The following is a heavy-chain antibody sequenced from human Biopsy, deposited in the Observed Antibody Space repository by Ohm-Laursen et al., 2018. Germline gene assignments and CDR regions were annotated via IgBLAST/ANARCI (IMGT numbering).Heavy chain of an antibody. J-gene: IGHJ4*02. Sequence: ASSVKVSCKASGDAFLGYYLHWVRQAPGHGLEWMGSIYPNSGDTDFAQKFQGRVSMTRDTSVSTAYLELSSLRSDDTAIYYCARDLLEWSLPSWGQGTLVTVSS. CDR2: IYPNSGDT. CDR3: ARDLLEWSLPS. CDR1: GDAFLGYY. D-gene: IGHD3-3*01. V-gene: IGHV1-2*02.